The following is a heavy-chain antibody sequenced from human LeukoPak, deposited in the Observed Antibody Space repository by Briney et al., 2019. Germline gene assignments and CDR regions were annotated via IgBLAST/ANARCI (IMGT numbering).Heavy chain of an antibody. J-gene: IGHJ1*01. CDR1: GFTFSSYE. Sequence: GGSLRLSCAASGFTFSSYEMNWVRQAPGKGLEWVSYISSSGSTIYYADSVKGRFTISRDNAKNSLYLQMNSLRAEDTAVYYCARGWYYYDSSGRNEYFQHWGQGTLVTVSS. D-gene: IGHD3-22*01. CDR3: ARGWYYYDSSGRNEYFQH. CDR2: ISSSGSTI. V-gene: IGHV3-48*03.